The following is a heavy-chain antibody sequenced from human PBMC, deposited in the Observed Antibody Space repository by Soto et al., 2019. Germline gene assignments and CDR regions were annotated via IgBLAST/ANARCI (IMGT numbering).Heavy chain of an antibody. Sequence: QVQLQESGPGLVKPSETLSLTCTVSGGSISSYYWSWIRQPPGKGLEWIGYIYYSGSTNYNPSLKRRVTISVDTSKNQFSLKLSSVTAADTAVYYCARAIAVAGIALDYWGQGTLVTVSS. V-gene: IGHV4-59*08. CDR2: IYYSGST. CDR1: GGSISSYY. J-gene: IGHJ4*02. CDR3: ARAIAVAGIALDY. D-gene: IGHD6-19*01.